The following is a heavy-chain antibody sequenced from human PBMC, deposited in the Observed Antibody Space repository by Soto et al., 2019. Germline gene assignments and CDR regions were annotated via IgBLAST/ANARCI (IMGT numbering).Heavy chain of an antibody. CDR1: GYTFTSYD. Sequence: ASVKVSCKASGYTFTSYDINWVRQATGQGLEWMGWMNPNSGNTGYAQKFQGRVTMTRNTSISTAYMELSSLRSEDTAVYYCARGSTITYGSGSYNNCFDPWGQGTLVTVSS. CDR3: ARGSTITYGSGSYNNCFDP. D-gene: IGHD3-10*01. V-gene: IGHV1-8*02. J-gene: IGHJ5*02. CDR2: MNPNSGNT.